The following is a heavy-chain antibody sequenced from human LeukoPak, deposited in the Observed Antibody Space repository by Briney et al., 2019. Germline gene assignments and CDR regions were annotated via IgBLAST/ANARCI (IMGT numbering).Heavy chain of an antibody. D-gene: IGHD5-18*01. J-gene: IGHJ4*02. CDR3: ARDAAYGYDRFDY. V-gene: IGHV3-7*01. Sequence: GGSLRLSCAASGFMFSDYWMAWVRQAPGKGLEWLANINEDGSDKNYVASEKGRFTISRDNAKKSLYLQMNSLRGEDTAVYYCARDAAYGYDRFDYWGQGTQVTVSS. CDR1: GFMFSDYW. CDR2: INEDGSDK.